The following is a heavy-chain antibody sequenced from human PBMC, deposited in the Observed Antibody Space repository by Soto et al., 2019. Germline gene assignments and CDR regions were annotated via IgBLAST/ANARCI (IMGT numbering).Heavy chain of an antibody. V-gene: IGHV4-59*01. CDR1: GDSINNSY. CDR2: LYYTGTT. D-gene: IGHD6-13*01. Sequence: ASETLSLTCAVSGDSINNSYWSWIRQPPGKRLEWIGNLYYTGTTTYNPSLESRVTMSVDTSKNQFSLKLNSVDAADTAVYYCAKYRRTEAEGFTLDYWGRGTLVTVSS. J-gene: IGHJ4*02. CDR3: AKYRRTEAEGFTLDY.